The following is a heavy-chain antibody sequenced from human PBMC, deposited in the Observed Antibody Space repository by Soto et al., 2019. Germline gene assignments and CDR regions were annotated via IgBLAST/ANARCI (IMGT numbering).Heavy chain of an antibody. D-gene: IGHD2-2*01. CDR2: IYSGGST. CDR1: GFTVSSNY. J-gene: IGHJ6*02. V-gene: IGHV3-53*01. Sequence: HPGGSLRLSCAASGFTVSSNYMSWVRQAPGKGLEWVSVIYSGGSTYYADSVKGRFTISRDNSKNTLYLQMNSLRAEDTAVYYCARISYQLLCMDVWGQGTTVTVSS. CDR3: ARISYQLLCMDV.